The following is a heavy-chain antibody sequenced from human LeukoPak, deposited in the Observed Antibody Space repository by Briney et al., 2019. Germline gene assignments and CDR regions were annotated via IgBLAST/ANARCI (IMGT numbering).Heavy chain of an antibody. CDR1: GFTFSSYE. CDR3: ARGKYGSSSLIDY. CDR2: ISSSGSTI. V-gene: IGHV3-48*03. D-gene: IGHD6-6*01. Sequence: PGGSLRLSRAASGFTFSSYEMNWVRQAPGKGLEWVSYISSSGSTIYYADSVRGRFTISRDNAKNSLYLQMNSLRAEDTAVYYCARGKYGSSSLIDYWGQGTLVTVSS. J-gene: IGHJ4*02.